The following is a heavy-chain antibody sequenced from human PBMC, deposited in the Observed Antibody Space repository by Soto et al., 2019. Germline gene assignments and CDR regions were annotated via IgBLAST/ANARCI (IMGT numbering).Heavy chain of an antibody. J-gene: IGHJ5*02. V-gene: IGHV4-39*01. CDR3: ATADYGGPLDH. Sequence: LSLTCTFSGGSMSGSTYYWCWVRQSPGKGLEWIGTISYSWTTSYNPSLKSRVTISVDTSKDQISLRLSSVTSADTAVYYCATADYGGPLDHWGQGTLVTVSS. D-gene: IGHD4-17*01. CDR1: GGSMSGSTYY. CDR2: ISYSWTT.